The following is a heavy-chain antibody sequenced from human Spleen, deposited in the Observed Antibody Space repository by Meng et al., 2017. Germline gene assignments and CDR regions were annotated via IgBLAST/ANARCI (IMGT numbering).Heavy chain of an antibody. Sequence: QGQLQGAGPGLVKPSGTLSLTRAVSGGPISSSNWWIWGRQSPGKGLEWIGEIYDGGSTNYNPSLKSRVTISVDKSKNQFSLKLSSVTAADTAVYYCARVGSSSWFVADWGQGTLVTVSS. CDR3: ARVGSSSWFVAD. J-gene: IGHJ4*02. CDR1: GGPISSSNW. D-gene: IGHD6-13*01. CDR2: IYDGGST. V-gene: IGHV4-4*02.